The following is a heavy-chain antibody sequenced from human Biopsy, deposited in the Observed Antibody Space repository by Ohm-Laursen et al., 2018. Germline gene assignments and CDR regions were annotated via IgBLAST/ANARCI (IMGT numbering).Heavy chain of an antibody. V-gene: IGHV3-30*03. D-gene: IGHD6-19*01. CDR3: ARSGWPENDAFDI. J-gene: IGHJ3*02. Sequence: SLRLSCAASGFTFSNYAIHWVRQAPGRGLEWVALISSDGSSQYYADSVKGRFTISRDSSKNTLYLQMNSLRAEDTAVYYCARSGWPENDAFDIWGQGTMVTVSS. CDR1: GFTFSNYA. CDR2: ISSDGSSQ.